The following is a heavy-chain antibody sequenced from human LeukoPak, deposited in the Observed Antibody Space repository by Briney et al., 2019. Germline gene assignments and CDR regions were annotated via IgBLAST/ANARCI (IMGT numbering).Heavy chain of an antibody. CDR3: AMFGSTEYSSSRWTDY. V-gene: IGHV1-24*01. Sequence: ASVKVSCKVSGYTLTELSMHWVRQAPGKGLEWMGGFDPEDGETIYAQKFQGRVTMTEDTSTDTAYMELSSPRSEDTAVYYCAMFGSTEYSSSRWTDYWGQGTLVTVSS. D-gene: IGHD6-6*01. CDR2: FDPEDGET. CDR1: GYTLTELS. J-gene: IGHJ4*02.